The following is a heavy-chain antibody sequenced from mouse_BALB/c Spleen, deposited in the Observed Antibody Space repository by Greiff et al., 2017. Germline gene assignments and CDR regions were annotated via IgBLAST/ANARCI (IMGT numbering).Heavy chain of an antibody. CDR3: TRWHYYGPHYYAMDY. V-gene: IGHV1S22*01. CDR1: GYTFTSYW. D-gene: IGHD1-2*01. Sequence: LQQPGSELVRPGASVKLSCKASGYTFTSYWMHWVKQRPGQGLEWIGNIYPGSGSTNYDEKFKSKATLTVDTSSSTAYMQLSSLTSEDSAVYYCTRWHYYGPHYYAMDYWGQGTSVTVSA. CDR2: IYPGSGST. J-gene: IGHJ4*01.